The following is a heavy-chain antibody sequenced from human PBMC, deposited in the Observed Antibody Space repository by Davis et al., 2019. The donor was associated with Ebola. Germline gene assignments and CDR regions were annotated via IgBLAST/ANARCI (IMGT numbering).Heavy chain of an antibody. CDR3: ARGSPRGGAARPGSDAFDI. CDR2: LSYDGSNK. D-gene: IGHD6-6*01. J-gene: IGHJ3*02. CDR1: GFTFSSYG. V-gene: IGHV3-30*03. Sequence: GGSLRLSCAASGFTFSSYGMHWVRQAPGKGLGGVAVLSYDGSNKYYADSVKGRFTISRDNSKNTLYLQMNSLRAEDTAVYYCARGSPRGGAARPGSDAFDIWGQGTVVTVSS.